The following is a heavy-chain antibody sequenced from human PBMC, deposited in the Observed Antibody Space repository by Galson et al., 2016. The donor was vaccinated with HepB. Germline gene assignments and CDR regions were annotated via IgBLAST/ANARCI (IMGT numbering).Heavy chain of an antibody. Sequence: SVKVSCKASGYTFNTYGLSWVRQAPGLSPEWMGWISAYNGNTNYAQKLQGRVTMTTDTSTSTAYMELRSLRSDDTAVYYCARDRHQYSSGWYVGGMDVWGQGTTVTVSS. D-gene: IGHD6-19*01. V-gene: IGHV1-18*01. CDR3: ARDRHQYSSGWYVGGMDV. J-gene: IGHJ6*02. CDR2: ISAYNGNT. CDR1: GYTFNTYG.